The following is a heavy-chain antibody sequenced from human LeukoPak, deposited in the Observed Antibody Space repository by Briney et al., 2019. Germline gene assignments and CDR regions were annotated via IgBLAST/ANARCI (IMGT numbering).Heavy chain of an antibody. CDR1: GFTFSSYA. V-gene: IGHV3-23*01. CDR3: AKVGWELLLEPFFDY. CDR2: ISGSGGST. Sequence: PGGSLRLSCAASGFTFSSYAMSWVRQAPGKGLEWVSVISGSGGSTYYADSVKGRFTISRDNSKNTLYLQMNSLRAEDTAVYYCAKVGWELLLEPFFDYWGQGTLVTVSS. D-gene: IGHD1-26*01. J-gene: IGHJ4*02.